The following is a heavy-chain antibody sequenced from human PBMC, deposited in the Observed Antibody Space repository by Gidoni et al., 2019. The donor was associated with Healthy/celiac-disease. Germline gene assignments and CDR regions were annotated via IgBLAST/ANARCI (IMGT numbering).Heavy chain of an antibody. V-gene: IGHV3-33*01. D-gene: IGHD4-17*01. Sequence: QVQLVESGGGVVQPGRSLRLSGAASGFPFRRYGMRWVRQAPGKGLEWVSVIWYDGSNKYYADSVKGRFTIARDNSKNTLYLQMNSLRAEDTAVYYCARDPTVTGYYYYGMDVWGQGTTVTVSS. CDR1: GFPFRRYG. J-gene: IGHJ6*02. CDR2: IWYDGSNK. CDR3: ARDPTVTGYYYYGMDV.